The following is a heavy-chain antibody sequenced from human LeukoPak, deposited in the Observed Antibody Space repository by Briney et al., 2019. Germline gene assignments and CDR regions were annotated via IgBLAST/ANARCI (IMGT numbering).Heavy chain of an antibody. D-gene: IGHD6-6*01. CDR3: ARLYEYSRNYYYYYYMDV. V-gene: IGHV4-4*07. Sequence: PSETPSLTCTVSGGSISSYYWSWIRQPAGKGLEWIGRIYTSGSTNYNPSLKSRVTMSVDTSKNQFSLKVSSVTAADTAVYYCARLYEYSRNYYYYYYMDVWGKGTTVTVSS. CDR2: IYTSGST. J-gene: IGHJ6*03. CDR1: GGSISSYY.